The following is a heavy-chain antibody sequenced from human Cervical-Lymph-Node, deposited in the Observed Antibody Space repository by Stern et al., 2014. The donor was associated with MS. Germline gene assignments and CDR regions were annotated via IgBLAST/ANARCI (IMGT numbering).Heavy chain of an antibody. CDR2: IYYSGST. D-gene: IGHD5-24*01. J-gene: IGHJ4*02. Sequence: VQLVESGPGLVKPSETLSLTCTVSGGSISSYYWSWIRQPPGKGLEWIGYIYYSGSTNYNPSLKSRVTISVDTSKNQFSLKLSSVTAADTAVYYCARERDGYNPLFDYWGQGTLVTVSS. CDR3: ARERDGYNPLFDY. V-gene: IGHV4-59*01. CDR1: GGSISSYY.